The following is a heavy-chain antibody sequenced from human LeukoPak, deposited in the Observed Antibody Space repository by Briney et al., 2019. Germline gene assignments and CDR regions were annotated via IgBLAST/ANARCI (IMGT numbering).Heavy chain of an antibody. D-gene: IGHD3-10*01. J-gene: IGHJ4*02. V-gene: IGHV4-30-2*01. CDR1: GSSISSGGYY. CDR3: AREMVEGSLVVRYFDY. CDR2: IYHSGST. Sequence: SETLSLTCTVSGSSISSGGYYWSWIRQPPGKGLEWIGYIYHSGSTYYNPSLKSRVTMSVDRSKNQFSVKLTSVTAADTAVYYCAREMVEGSLVVRYFDYWGQGTLVTVSS.